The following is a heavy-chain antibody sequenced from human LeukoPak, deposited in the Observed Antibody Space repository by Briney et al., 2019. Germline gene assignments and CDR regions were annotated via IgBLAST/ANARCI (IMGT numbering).Heavy chain of an antibody. V-gene: IGHV1-2*02. J-gene: IGHJ3*02. CDR2: INPNSSGT. CDR3: ARDRGGDAFDI. CDR1: GYTFTGYY. D-gene: IGHD3-10*01. Sequence: ASVKVSCKASGYTFTGYYMHWVRQAPGQGLEWMGWINPNSSGTKYAQNFQGRVTMTRDTSISTAYMELSSLRSDDTAVYYCARDRGGDAFDIWGQGTMVTVSS.